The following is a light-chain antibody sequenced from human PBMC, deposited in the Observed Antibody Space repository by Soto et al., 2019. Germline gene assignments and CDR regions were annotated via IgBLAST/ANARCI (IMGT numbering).Light chain of an antibody. CDR1: QYVGTR. Sequence: EIVLTQSPGTLSLSPGETATLSCRASQYVGTRLAWYQHKPGQAPRLLIYYTSNRATGIPARFSGSGSGTDFTLTISSLEPEDSAVYYCQQRNVWPPVTFGQGTRLEIK. CDR2: YTS. CDR3: QQRNVWPPVT. V-gene: IGKV3-11*01. J-gene: IGKJ5*01.